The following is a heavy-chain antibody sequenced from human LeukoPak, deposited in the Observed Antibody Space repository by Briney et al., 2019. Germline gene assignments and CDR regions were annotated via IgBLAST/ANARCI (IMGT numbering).Heavy chain of an antibody. CDR2: ISYDGSNK. V-gene: IGHV3-30*03. J-gene: IGHJ1*01. Sequence: PGGSLRLSCAASGFIFSSYGMHWVRQAPGKGLEWVAVISYDGSNKHYADSVKGRFTISRDNSKNTLYLQMNSLRAEDTAVYYCARAIGYCSSTSCYSEYFQHWGQGTLVTVSS. CDR3: ARAIGYCSSTSCYSEYFQH. CDR1: GFIFSSYG. D-gene: IGHD2-2*01.